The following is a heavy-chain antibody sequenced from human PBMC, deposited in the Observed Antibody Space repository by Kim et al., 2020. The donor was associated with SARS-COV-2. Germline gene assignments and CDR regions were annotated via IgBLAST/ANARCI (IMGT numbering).Heavy chain of an antibody. CDR2: IDGGGTA. CDR1: GFTFSTNY. J-gene: IGHJ4*02. CDR3: AKHLTGSYSFDY. D-gene: IGHD3-9*01. V-gene: IGHV3-23*01. Sequence: GGSLRLSCAASGFTFSTNYMSWVRQAPGKGLEWVSAIDGGGTAFYADSVRGRFTISRDNSKDTLYMEMYSLRAEDMAIYYCAKHLTGSYSFDYWGQGTLVTVSS.